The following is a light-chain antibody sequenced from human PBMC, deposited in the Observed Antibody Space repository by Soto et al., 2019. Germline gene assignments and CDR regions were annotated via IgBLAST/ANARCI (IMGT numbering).Light chain of an antibody. Sequence: EIVMTQSPATLSASPGETATLPCRASQSVAGNLAWYQQKPGQPPRLLIYGGSTRATGVPARFSGSGSETDFSLTISSLQIEDFALYYCQQSNNWPPLTFGGGTKVDIK. CDR2: GGS. CDR3: QQSNNWPPLT. CDR1: QSVAGN. J-gene: IGKJ4*01. V-gene: IGKV3-15*01.